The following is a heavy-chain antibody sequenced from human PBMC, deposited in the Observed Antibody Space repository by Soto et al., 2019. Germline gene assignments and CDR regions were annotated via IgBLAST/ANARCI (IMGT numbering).Heavy chain of an antibody. CDR1: GGTFSSYT. V-gene: IGHV1-69*02. D-gene: IGHD2-21*02. Sequence: GASVKVSCKASGGTFSSYTISWVRQAPGQGLEWMGRIIPILGIANYAQKFQGRVTITADKSTSTAYMGLSSLRSEDTAVYYCARKGDSGAFDIWGQGTMVTVSS. CDR3: ARKGDSGAFDI. CDR2: IIPILGIA. J-gene: IGHJ3*02.